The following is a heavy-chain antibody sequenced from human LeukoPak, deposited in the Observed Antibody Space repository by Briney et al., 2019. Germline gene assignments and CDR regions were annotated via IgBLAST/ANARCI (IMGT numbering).Heavy chain of an antibody. CDR3: AKDRPNYHESNGHYYRRDGDY. CDR2: VSSRGDRT. CDR1: GFTFSSYA. Sequence: GGSLRLSCAASGFTFSSYAMSWVRQAPGKGLEWVSSVSSRGDRTFYADSVKDRFTISRDNSKNTLYLQMSRLRAEDTAVYYCAKDRPNYHESNGHYYRRDGDYWGQGTLVTVSS. J-gene: IGHJ4*02. V-gene: IGHV3-23*01. D-gene: IGHD3-22*01.